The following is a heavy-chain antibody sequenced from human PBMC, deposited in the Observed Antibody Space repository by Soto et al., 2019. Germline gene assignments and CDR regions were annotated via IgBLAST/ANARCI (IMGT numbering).Heavy chain of an antibody. CDR2: INAGNGKT. D-gene: IGHD3-10*01. V-gene: IGHV1-3*01. Sequence: RASVKVSCKAPGYTFTSYAMHWVRQAPGQRLEWMGWINAGNGKTKYSQKFQGRVTITRDTSASTAYMELSSLRSEDTAVYYCARVHYYGSGSYFPHYYYGMDVWGQGTTVTVSS. J-gene: IGHJ6*02. CDR3: ARVHYYGSGSYFPHYYYGMDV. CDR1: GYTFTSYA.